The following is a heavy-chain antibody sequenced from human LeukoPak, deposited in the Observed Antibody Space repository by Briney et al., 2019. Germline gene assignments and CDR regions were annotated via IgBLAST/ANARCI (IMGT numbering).Heavy chain of an antibody. Sequence: SETLSLTCAVYEGSLSGYFWSWIRQPPGKGLEWIGEISIAGEINYNPSLRSRATISMDTTKSQFSLRLTSVIAADTALYYCVRQIGAGAFDLWGRDRVVTVSS. J-gene: IGHJ2*01. D-gene: IGHD6-19*01. V-gene: IGHV4-34*01. CDR2: ISIAGEI. CDR3: VRQIGAGAFDL. CDR1: EGSLSGYF.